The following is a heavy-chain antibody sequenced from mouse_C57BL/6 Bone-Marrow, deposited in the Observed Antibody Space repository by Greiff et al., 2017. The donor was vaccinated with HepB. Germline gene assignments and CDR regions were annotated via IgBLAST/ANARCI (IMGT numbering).Heavy chain of an antibody. D-gene: IGHD1-1*01. V-gene: IGHV1-18*01. Sequence: EVMLVESGPELVKPGASVKIPCKASGYTFTDYNMDWVKQSHGKSLEWIGDINPNNGGTIYNQKFKGKATLTVDKSSSTAYMELRSLTSEDTAVYYCARRGTTVVAHWYFDVWGTGTTVTVSS. CDR1: GYTFTDYN. J-gene: IGHJ1*03. CDR2: INPNNGGT. CDR3: ARRGTTVVAHWYFDV.